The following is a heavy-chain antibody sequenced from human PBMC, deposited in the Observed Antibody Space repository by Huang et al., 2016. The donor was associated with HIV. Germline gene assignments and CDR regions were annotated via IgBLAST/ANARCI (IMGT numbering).Heavy chain of an antibody. Sequence: QVQLQESGPGLVKPSETLSLTCPVLCGSISRCYWSWIRQPAGKGLEWMRRIYSSGRTNYHAALKRRVAMSVDASKNQYSLKLRCVTASGTTVYFCARAAAGTDWFDPWGQGILVTVSS. D-gene: IGHD6-13*01. J-gene: IGHJ5*02. CDR2: IYSSGRT. V-gene: IGHV4-4*07. CDR3: ARAAAGTDWFDP. CDR1: CGSISRCY.